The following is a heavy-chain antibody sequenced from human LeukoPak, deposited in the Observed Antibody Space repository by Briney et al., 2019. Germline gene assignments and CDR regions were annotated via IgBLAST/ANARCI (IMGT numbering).Heavy chain of an antibody. Sequence: GASVKVSCKASGYTFTGYYMHWVRQAPGQGLEWMGWINPNSGGTNYAQKFQGRVTMTRDTSISTAYMELSRLRSDDTAVYYCARYLYYYGSGSYSWFDPWGQGTLVTVSS. CDR1: GYTFTGYY. J-gene: IGHJ5*02. CDR2: INPNSGGT. V-gene: IGHV1-2*02. D-gene: IGHD3-10*01. CDR3: ARYLYYYGSGSYSWFDP.